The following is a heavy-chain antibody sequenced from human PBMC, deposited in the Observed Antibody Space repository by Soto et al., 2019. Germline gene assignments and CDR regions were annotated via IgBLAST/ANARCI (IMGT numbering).Heavy chain of an antibody. Sequence: HPGGSLRLSCAASGFTFSSYSMNWVRQAPGKGLGWVSAISSSGGSTFYADSVKGRFTISRDNSRNTLYLQMNSLRAEDTAIYYCAKYQPMTQPRPYFDYWGQGTLVTVSS. CDR1: GFTFSSYS. V-gene: IGHV3-23*01. D-gene: IGHD3-22*01. CDR2: ISSSGGST. CDR3: AKYQPMTQPRPYFDY. J-gene: IGHJ4*02.